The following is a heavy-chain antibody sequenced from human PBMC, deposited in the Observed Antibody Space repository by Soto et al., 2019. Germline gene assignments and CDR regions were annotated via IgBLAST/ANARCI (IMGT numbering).Heavy chain of an antibody. CDR2: IYYSGST. D-gene: IGHD3-22*01. Sequence: ETLSLTCTVSGGSISSYYWSWIRQPPGKGLEWIGYIYYSGSTNYNPSLKSRVTISVDTSKNQFSLKLSSVTAADTAVYYCARDSDYYDSERKFVYWGQGTLVTVSS. CDR3: ARDSDYYDSERKFVY. CDR1: GGSISSYY. V-gene: IGHV4-59*01. J-gene: IGHJ4*02.